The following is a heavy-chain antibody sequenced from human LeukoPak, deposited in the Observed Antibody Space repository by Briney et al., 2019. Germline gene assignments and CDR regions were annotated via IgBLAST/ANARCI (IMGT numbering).Heavy chain of an antibody. Sequence: GGSLRLSCAASGFTFSSYAMHWVRQAPGKGLEWGAVISYDGSNKYYADSVKGRFTISRDNSKNTLYLQMNSLRAEDTAVYYCARGAFGDSSGYYHKAFDIWGQGTMVTVSS. CDR3: ARGAFGDSSGYYHKAFDI. D-gene: IGHD3-22*01. J-gene: IGHJ3*02. V-gene: IGHV3-30-3*01. CDR2: ISYDGSNK. CDR1: GFTFSSYA.